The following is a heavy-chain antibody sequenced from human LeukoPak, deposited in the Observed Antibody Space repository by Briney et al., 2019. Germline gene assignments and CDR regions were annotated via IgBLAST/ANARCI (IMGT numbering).Heavy chain of an antibody. Sequence: SETLSLTCSVSGGSISSSTYYWGWIRQPPGKELEWIGSIYYSGSTDYNPSLRSRVTISVDTSKNQFSLKLSSVTAADTAVYYCARCAATGYYYYYMDVWGKGTTVTISS. CDR3: ARCAATGYYYYYMDV. CDR2: IYYSGST. V-gene: IGHV4-39*01. J-gene: IGHJ6*03. D-gene: IGHD6-25*01. CDR1: GGSISSSTYY.